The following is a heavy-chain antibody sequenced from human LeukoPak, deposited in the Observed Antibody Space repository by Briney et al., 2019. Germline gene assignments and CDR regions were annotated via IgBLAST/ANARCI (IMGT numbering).Heavy chain of an antibody. CDR3: ARARYYYDSSDYYYDHFDY. J-gene: IGHJ4*02. CDR1: GLTFSSYA. V-gene: IGHV3-23*01. CDR2: ISGSGGST. Sequence: GGSLRLSCAASGLTFSSYAMSWVRQAPGKGLEWVSAISGSGGSTYYADSVKGRFTISRDNSKNTLYLQMNSLRAEDTALYYCARARYYYDSSDYYYDHFDYWGQGTLVTVSS. D-gene: IGHD3-22*01.